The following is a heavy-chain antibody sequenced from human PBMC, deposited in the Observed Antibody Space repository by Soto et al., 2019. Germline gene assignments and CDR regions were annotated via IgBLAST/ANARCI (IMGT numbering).Heavy chain of an antibody. D-gene: IGHD5-18*01. CDR2: IYYSGST. CDR3: ARATDSDMVTFDS. CDR1: GGSISSDESY. J-gene: IGHJ4*02. V-gene: IGHV4-30-4*01. Sequence: QVQLQESGPGLVKPSQTLSLACTVSGGSISSDESYWNWIRQPPGKGLEWIGYIYYSGSTYHNPSLKSRVTITVDTSKNHCSLSLTSVTAADPAVYYCARATDSDMVTFDSWGQGTPVTVSS.